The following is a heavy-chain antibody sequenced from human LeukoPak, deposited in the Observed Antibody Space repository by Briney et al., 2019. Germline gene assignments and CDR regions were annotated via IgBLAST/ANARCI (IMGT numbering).Heavy chain of an antibody. V-gene: IGHV3-30*18. CDR1: GFTFSSYG. CDR2: ISYDGSNK. Sequence: GGSLRLPCAASGFTFSSYGMHWVRQAPGKGLEWVAVISYDGSNKYYADSVKGRFTISRDNSKNTLYLQMNSLRAEDTAVYYCAKDEYSSSSPDYWGQGTLVTVSS. J-gene: IGHJ4*02. D-gene: IGHD6-6*01. CDR3: AKDEYSSSSPDY.